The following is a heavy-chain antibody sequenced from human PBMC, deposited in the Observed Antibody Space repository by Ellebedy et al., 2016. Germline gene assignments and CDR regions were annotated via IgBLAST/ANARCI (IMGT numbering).Heavy chain of an antibody. J-gene: IGHJ6*02. V-gene: IGHV1/OR15-3*02. CDR2: INAGNGNT. CDR3: ARDPYGLNEHYYYGMDV. CDR1: GYTFTSYY. Sequence: ASVKVSCXASGYTFTSYYMHWVRQAPGQGLEWMGWINAGNGNTKYSQKFQGRVTITRDTSASTAYMELSSLRSEDTAVYYCARDPYGLNEHYYYGMDVWGQGTTVTVSS. D-gene: IGHD4-17*01.